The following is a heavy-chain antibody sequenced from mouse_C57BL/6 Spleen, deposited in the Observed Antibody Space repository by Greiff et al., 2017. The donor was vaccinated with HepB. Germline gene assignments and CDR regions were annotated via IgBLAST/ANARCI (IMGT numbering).Heavy chain of an antibody. CDR3: TTYTTVASNY. D-gene: IGHD1-1*01. CDR1: GFNIKDDY. Sequence: VQLQQSGAELVRPGASVKLSCTASGFNIKDDYMHWVKQRPEQGLEWIGWIDPENGDTEYASKFQGKATITANTSSNTAYLQLSSLASEDTAVSYSTTYTTVASNYWGQGTTLTVSS. V-gene: IGHV14-4*01. J-gene: IGHJ2*01. CDR2: IDPENGDT.